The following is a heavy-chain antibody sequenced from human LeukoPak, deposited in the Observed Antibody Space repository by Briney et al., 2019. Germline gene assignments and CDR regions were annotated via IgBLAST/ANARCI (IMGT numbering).Heavy chain of an antibody. CDR3: ARERRSGSYYYFDY. J-gene: IGHJ4*02. D-gene: IGHD1-26*01. CDR2: IYYSGST. V-gene: IGHV4-39*07. Sequence: PSETLSLTCTVSGGSISSSSYYWGWIRQPPGKGLEWIGSIYYSGSTYYNPSLKSRVTISVDTSKNQFSLKLSSVTAADTAMYYCARERRSGSYYYFDYWGQGTLVTVSS. CDR1: GGSISSSSYY.